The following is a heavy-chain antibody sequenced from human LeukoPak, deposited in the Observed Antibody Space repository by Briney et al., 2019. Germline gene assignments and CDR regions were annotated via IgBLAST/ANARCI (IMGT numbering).Heavy chain of an antibody. CDR1: GGTFSSYA. D-gene: IGHD3-16*01. J-gene: IGHJ4*02. Sequence: ASVKVSCKASGGTFSSYATSWVRQAPGQGLEWMGGIIPIFGTANYAQKFQGRVTITADESTSTAYMELSSLRSEDTAVYYCARDLEAGGPLDYWGQGTLVTVSS. CDR2: IIPIFGTA. V-gene: IGHV1-69*01. CDR3: ARDLEAGGPLDY.